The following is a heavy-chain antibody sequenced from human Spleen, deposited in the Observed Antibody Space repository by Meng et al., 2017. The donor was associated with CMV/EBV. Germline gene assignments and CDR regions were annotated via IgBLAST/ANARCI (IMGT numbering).Heavy chain of an antibody. CDR3: ARGYSRGFDP. J-gene: IGHJ5*02. V-gene: IGHV3-21*04. D-gene: IGHD4-11*01. CDR2: ITSGSSYI. CDR1: GFTFRNSS. Sequence: GGSLRLSCAASGFTFRNSSMNWVRQAPGKGLEWVSSITSGSSYITYADSVKGRFTISRDNSKNTLYLQMNNLSAEDTAVYYCARGYSRGFDPWGQGTLVTVSS.